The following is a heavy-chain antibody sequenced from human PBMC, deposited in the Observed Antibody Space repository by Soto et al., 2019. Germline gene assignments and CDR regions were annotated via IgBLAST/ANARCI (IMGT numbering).Heavy chain of an antibody. D-gene: IGHD3-22*01. CDR2: ILSDGNTK. CDR3: ARGVMGISYESSGFEY. CDR1: GFTFTNYA. J-gene: IGHJ4*02. Sequence: QVQLVESGGGVVQPGRSLRLSCAASGFTFTNYAMHWVRQAPGKGLEWVALILSDGNTKYYADSVKGRLTISRDNSEITVFLQMNSLRAEDTAVYYCARGVMGISYESSGFEYWGQGALVTVSS. V-gene: IGHV3-33*05.